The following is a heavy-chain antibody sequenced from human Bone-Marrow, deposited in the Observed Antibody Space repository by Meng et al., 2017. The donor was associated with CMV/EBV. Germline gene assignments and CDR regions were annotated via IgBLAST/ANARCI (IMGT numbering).Heavy chain of an antibody. D-gene: IGHD1-1*01. CDR2: VNPNTGKT. CDR1: GYTFSTYD. CDR3: ARARILVQAAVPTHYYYHYGMDV. Sequence: ASVKVSCKASGYTFSTYDINWVRQAAGQGLEWMGWVNPNTGKTGYTQKFQGRLTLTRSTSISTAYLELSSLRSDDTAVYYCARARILVQAAVPTHYYYHYGMDVWGQGTTVTVSS. J-gene: IGHJ6*02. V-gene: IGHV1-8*01.